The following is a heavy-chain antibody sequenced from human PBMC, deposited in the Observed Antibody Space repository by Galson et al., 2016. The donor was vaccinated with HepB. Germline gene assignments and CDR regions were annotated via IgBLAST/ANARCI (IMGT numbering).Heavy chain of an antibody. V-gene: IGHV1-46*01. CDR3: ARYGSGSFDF. D-gene: IGHD3-10*01. J-gene: IGHJ4*02. CDR1: GYTFTNYY. Sequence: SGYTFTNYYIHWVRQAPGQGLEWMGIINPSGGTIRYAQKFQGRVTMTRDTSTSTACMELSSLRSEDTAVFYCARYGSGSFDFWGQGTLVTVSS. CDR2: INPSGGTI.